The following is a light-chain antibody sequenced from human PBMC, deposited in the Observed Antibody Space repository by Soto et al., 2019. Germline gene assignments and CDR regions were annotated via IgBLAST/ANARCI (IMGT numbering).Light chain of an antibody. J-gene: IGKJ1*01. CDR2: GAS. CDR3: QQYNDWPPGT. V-gene: IGKV3-15*01. Sequence: EIVMTQSPATLSVSPGERATLSCRASQSISNNLAWYQQKPGQAPRLLIYGASARATGIPARFSGSGSGTEVTLTISRLQAEDFAAYFCQQYNDWPPGTFGQGTKVEIK. CDR1: QSISNN.